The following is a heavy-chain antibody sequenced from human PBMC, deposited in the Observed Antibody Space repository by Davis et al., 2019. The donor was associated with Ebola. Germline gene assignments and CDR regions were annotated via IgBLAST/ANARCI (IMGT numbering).Heavy chain of an antibody. CDR3: LRWQGGFDY. V-gene: IGHV1-46*01. CDR1: GYTFTSYY. CDR2: INPSGGST. J-gene: IGHJ4*02. Sequence: ASVKVSCKASGYTFTSYYMHWVRQAPGQGLEWMGIINPSGGSTSYAQKFQGRVTMTRDTSISTAYMELSRLRSDDTAVYYCLRWQGGFDYWGQGTLVTVSS. D-gene: IGHD4-23*01.